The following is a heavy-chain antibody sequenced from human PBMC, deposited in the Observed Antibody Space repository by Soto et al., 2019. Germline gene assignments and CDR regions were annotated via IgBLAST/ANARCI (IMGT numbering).Heavy chain of an antibody. J-gene: IGHJ5*02. Sequence: SEALSLNCGVSGCSVSSESYYWSWIRQTPGKGLEWIGNVENSGSTKYNPSLKSRVTISVDTSKNQFSLKLSSVTGADTAVYYCARERGDSHWIDPWGQGTLVTVSS. D-gene: IGHD2-21*01. CDR3: ARERGDSHWIDP. V-gene: IGHV4-61*01. CDR1: GCSVSSESYY. CDR2: VENSGST.